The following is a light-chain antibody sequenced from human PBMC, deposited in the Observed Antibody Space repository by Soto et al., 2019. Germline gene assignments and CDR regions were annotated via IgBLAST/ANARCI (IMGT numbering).Light chain of an antibody. CDR1: NSNIGRNY. Sequence: QSVLTQPPSVSAAPGQTVTISCSGSNSNIGRNYVSWYQQLPGTAPKLLIYDNDKRPSGSPDRFSGSKCGTSATLGITGLQTGDEADYYCSTWYSSRSAVLFGGGTKVTVL. J-gene: IGLJ2*01. V-gene: IGLV1-51*01. CDR3: STWYSSRSAVL. CDR2: DND.